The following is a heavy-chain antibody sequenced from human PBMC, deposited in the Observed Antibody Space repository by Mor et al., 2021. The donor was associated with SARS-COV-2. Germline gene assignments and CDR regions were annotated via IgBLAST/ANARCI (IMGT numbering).Heavy chain of an antibody. J-gene: IGHJ4*02. CDR3: AKDLYIVVVPAALFDY. Sequence: GSGGSTYYADSLKGRFTISRDNSKNTLYLQMNSLRAEDTAVYYCAKDLYIVVVPAALFDYWGQGTLVTVSS. D-gene: IGHD2-2*01. CDR2: GSGGST. V-gene: IGHV3-23*01.